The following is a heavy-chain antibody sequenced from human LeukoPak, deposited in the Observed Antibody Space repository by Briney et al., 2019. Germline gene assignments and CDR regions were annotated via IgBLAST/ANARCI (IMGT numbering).Heavy chain of an antibody. Sequence: PGGSLRLSCAASGFTFSTYEMNWVRQAPGTGLEWVSYISSSGSIIYYADSVKGRFTISRDNAKNSLYLQMNSLRAEDTAVYYCARDYYSYSRGSWAFDIWGQGTMVTVSS. CDR1: GFTFSTYE. J-gene: IGHJ3*02. CDR3: ARDYYSYSRGSWAFDI. CDR2: ISSSGSII. D-gene: IGHD3-22*01. V-gene: IGHV3-48*03.